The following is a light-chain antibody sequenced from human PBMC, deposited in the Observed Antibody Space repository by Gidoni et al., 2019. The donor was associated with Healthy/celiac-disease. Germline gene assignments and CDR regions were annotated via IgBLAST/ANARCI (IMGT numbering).Light chain of an antibody. CDR2: GAS. CDR3: QQYNNWPGT. V-gene: IGKV3-15*01. J-gene: IGKJ1*01. CDR1: QSVSSN. Sequence: EIVMTQSPVTLSVSPGERATLSCRASQSVSSNLAWYQQKPGQAPRLLIYGASTRATGIPARFSGSGSGTEFTLTISSLQSEDFAVCYCQQYNNWPGTFGQGTKVEIK.